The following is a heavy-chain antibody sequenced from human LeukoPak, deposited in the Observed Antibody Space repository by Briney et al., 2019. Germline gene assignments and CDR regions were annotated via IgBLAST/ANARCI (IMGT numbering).Heavy chain of an antibody. CDR2: IKRDGNEK. J-gene: IGHJ5*02. V-gene: IGHV3-7*01. Sequence: GGSLRLSCAASGFTFENYWMNWVRQAPGKGLEWVASIKRDGNEKYYVDSVEGRLTVSRDNAKNSLSLQMNSLRAEDTAVYYCARDPVSHYDVLTGYEGFDPWGQGTLVIVSS. CDR1: GFTFENYW. CDR3: ARDPVSHYDVLTGYEGFDP. D-gene: IGHD3-9*01.